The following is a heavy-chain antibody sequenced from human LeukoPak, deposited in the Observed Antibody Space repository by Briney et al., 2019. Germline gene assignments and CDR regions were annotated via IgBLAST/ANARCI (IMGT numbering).Heavy chain of an antibody. CDR2: INSNGGTT. D-gene: IGHD5-12*01. Sequence: GGSLRLSCSASGFTFSSYAMHWVRQAPGKGLEYVSAINSNGGTTYYADSVRGRFTISRDNSKNTLYLQMSSLRAEDTAVYYCVADYSGYDYFAYWGQGTLVTVSS. CDR1: GFTFSSYA. V-gene: IGHV3-64D*06. CDR3: VADYSGYDYFAY. J-gene: IGHJ4*02.